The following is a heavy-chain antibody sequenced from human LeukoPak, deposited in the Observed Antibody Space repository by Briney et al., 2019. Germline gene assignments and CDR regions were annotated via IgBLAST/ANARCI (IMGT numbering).Heavy chain of an antibody. CDR2: IYYSGST. J-gene: IGHJ4*02. D-gene: IGHD6-13*01. CDR3: AGFNSSKGSFDY. Sequence: SETLSLTCTVSGGSISSYYWSWIRQPPGKGLEWIGYIYYSGSTNYNPSLKSRVTISVDTSKNQFSLKLSSVTAADTAVYYCAGFNSSKGSFDYWGQGTLVTVSS. CDR1: GGSISSYY. V-gene: IGHV4-59*08.